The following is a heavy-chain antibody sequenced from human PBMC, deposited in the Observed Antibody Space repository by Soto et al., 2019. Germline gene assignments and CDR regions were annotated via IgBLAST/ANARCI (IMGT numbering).Heavy chain of an antibody. D-gene: IGHD3-3*01. CDR3: AIDGLGGFFDY. V-gene: IGHV3-7*05. CDR2: VKDDGSEQ. CDR1: GFIFSSHW. Sequence: EVQLVESGGGLVKPGGSLRLSCAASGFIFSSHWISWVRQAPGKGLEWVANVKDDGSEQQYADSVKGLFTIARDNAKNSVYLQMNSLGAEDTAGYYCAIDGLGGFFDYWGQGSQVTISS. J-gene: IGHJ4*02.